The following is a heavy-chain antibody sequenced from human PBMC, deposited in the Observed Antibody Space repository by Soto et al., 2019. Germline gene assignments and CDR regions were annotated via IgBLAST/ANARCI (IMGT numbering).Heavy chain of an antibody. CDR3: TTIYCTDGVCPP. D-gene: IGHD2-8*01. Sequence: EVQLVESGGGLVQPGGSLKLSCAASGFTFSGFAMHWVRQASGKGLEWLGRIRSKANNYATAYAASVKGRFIISRDDSKKTAYLQMNGLKTEDTAMYYCTTIYCTDGVCPPWGQGTLVTVSS. V-gene: IGHV3-73*01. CDR1: GFTFSGFA. CDR2: IRSKANNYAT. J-gene: IGHJ5*02.